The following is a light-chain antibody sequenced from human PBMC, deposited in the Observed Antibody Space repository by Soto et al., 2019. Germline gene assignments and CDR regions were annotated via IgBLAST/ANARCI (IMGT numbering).Light chain of an antibody. J-gene: IGLJ2*01. CDR3: SSYAGSSKGV. CDR2: EVS. CDR1: SSDVGGYNY. V-gene: IGLV2-8*01. Sequence: QSALTQPPSASGSPGQSVTISCTGTSSDVGGYNYVSWYQQYPGKAPKLMIYEVSKRPSGVPDRFSGSKSGNTASLTVSGLQAEDEADYYCSSYAGSSKGVFGGGTKVTVL.